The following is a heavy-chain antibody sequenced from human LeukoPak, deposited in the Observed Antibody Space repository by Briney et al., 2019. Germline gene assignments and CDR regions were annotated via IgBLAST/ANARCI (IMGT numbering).Heavy chain of an antibody. D-gene: IGHD3-16*01. CDR1: GGTFSSYA. V-gene: IGHV1-69*01. CDR3: ARGWVDPSPGSYYYYYMDV. CDR2: IIPIFGTA. J-gene: IGHJ6*03. Sequence: ASVKVSCKASGGTFSSYAISWVRHAPGQGLEWMGGIIPIFGTANYAQKFQGRVTITADESTSTAYMELSSLRSEDTAVCYCARGWVDPSPGSYYYYYMDVWGKGTTVTFSS.